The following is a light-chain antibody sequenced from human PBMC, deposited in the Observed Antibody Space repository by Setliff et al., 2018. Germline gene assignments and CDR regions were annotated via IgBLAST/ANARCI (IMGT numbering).Light chain of an antibody. Sequence: QSALTQPDSVSGSPGQSITILCTGSSSDIGGYSYVSWYQQHPGKVPKLIIFDVNNRPSGFSTRFSGSNAGSGATLTISGLQSEDEADYFCCSSTAKNTLIFGGGTKGTV. CDR1: SSDIGGYSY. CDR3: CSSTAKNTLI. CDR2: DVN. J-gene: IGLJ2*01. V-gene: IGLV2-14*03.